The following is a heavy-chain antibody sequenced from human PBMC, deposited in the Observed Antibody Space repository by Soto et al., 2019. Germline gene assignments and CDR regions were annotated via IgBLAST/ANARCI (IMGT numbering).Heavy chain of an antibody. D-gene: IGHD5-12*01. CDR2: IYYSGST. CDR1: GGSISSGGYY. J-gene: IGHJ5*02. V-gene: IGHV4-31*03. CDR3: ARVGWTLYSGYDSRFDP. Sequence: QVQLQESGPGLVKPSQTLSLTCTVSGGSISSGGYYWSWIRQHPGKGLEWIGYIYYSGSTYYNPSLQGRVTISVDTSKNQFSLKLSSVTAADTAVYYCARVGWTLYSGYDSRFDPWGQGTLVTVSS.